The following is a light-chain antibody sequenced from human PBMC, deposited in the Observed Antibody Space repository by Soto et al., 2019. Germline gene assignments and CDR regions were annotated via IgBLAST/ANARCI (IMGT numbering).Light chain of an antibody. CDR1: SSDVGGYNY. V-gene: IGLV2-14*01. Sequence: QPASVSGSPGQSITISCTGTSSDVGGYNYVSWYQQHPGKAPKLMIYDVSNRPSGVSNRFSGSKSGNTASLTISGLQAEDEADYYCSSYTSSSTDVVFGGGTKVTVL. J-gene: IGLJ2*01. CDR3: SSYTSSSTDVV. CDR2: DVS.